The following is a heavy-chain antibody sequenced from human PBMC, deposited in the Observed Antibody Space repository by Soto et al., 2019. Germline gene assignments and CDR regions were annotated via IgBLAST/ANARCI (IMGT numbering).Heavy chain of an antibody. Sequence: SETLSLTCSVSGDSISNLDYFWAWIRQPPGQALEYIGYIYKSATTYYNPSFESRVAISVDTSKSQFSLNVTSVTAADTAVYFCARGRYCLTGKCFPNWFDSWGQGALVTVSS. CDR2: IYKSATT. CDR1: GDSISNLDYF. J-gene: IGHJ5*01. CDR3: ARGRYCLTGKCFPNWFDS. V-gene: IGHV4-30-4*01. D-gene: IGHD7-27*01.